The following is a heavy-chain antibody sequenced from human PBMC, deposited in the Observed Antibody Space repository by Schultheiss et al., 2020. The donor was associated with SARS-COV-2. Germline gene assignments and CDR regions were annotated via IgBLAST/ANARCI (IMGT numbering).Heavy chain of an antibody. Sequence: ASVKVSCKASGGTFSSYAISWVRQAPGQGLEWMGWINPNSGGTNYAQKLQGRVTMTTDTSTSTAYMELRSLRSDDTAVYYCARDRSSSWYFDYWGQGTLVTVSS. CDR2: INPNSGGT. V-gene: IGHV1-18*01. CDR3: ARDRSSSWYFDY. CDR1: GGTFSSYA. J-gene: IGHJ4*02. D-gene: IGHD6-13*01.